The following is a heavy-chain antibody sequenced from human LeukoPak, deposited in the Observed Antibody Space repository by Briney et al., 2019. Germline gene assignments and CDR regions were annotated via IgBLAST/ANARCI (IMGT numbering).Heavy chain of an antibody. D-gene: IGHD3-9*01. CDR1: GYTFTNYY. Sequence: ASVKVSCKASGYTFTNYYINWVRQATGQGLEWMGWMNPNSGNTGSAQKFQGRVTMTRYTSISTAYMELSSLRSEDTAVYFCARGYYDILTGYWTNDAFHIWGQGTMVTVSS. V-gene: IGHV1-8*01. CDR2: MNPNSGNT. CDR3: ARGYYDILTGYWTNDAFHI. J-gene: IGHJ3*02.